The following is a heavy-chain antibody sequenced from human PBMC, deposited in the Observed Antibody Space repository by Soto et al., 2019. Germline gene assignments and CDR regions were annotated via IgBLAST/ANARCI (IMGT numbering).Heavy chain of an antibody. J-gene: IGHJ4*02. CDR3: ARDVGYNWNLIDY. Sequence: QVQLVQSGAEVKKPGASVKVSCTASGYTFTSYAIHWVRQAPGQRLEWMGWVNAGNGNTKYSQKLQGRVTITRDTSASTAYMDLSSLRSEDTAVYYCARDVGYNWNLIDYWGQGTLVTVSS. V-gene: IGHV1-3*01. CDR1: GYTFTSYA. D-gene: IGHD1-20*01. CDR2: VNAGNGNT.